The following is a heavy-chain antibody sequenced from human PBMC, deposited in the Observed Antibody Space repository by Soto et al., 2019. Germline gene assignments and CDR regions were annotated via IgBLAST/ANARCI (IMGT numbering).Heavy chain of an antibody. Sequence: GGSLRLSCAASGFTFSSYSMNWVRQAPGKGLEWVSSISSSSSYIYYADSVKGRFTISRDNAKNSLYLQMNSLRAEDTAAYYCARENYDYVWGKKNWFDPWGQGTLVTVSS. CDR2: ISSSSSYI. V-gene: IGHV3-21*01. CDR3: ARENYDYVWGKKNWFDP. D-gene: IGHD3-16*01. J-gene: IGHJ5*02. CDR1: GFTFSSYS.